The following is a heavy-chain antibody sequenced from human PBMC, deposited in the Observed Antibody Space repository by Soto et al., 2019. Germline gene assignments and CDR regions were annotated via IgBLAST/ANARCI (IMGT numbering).Heavy chain of an antibody. J-gene: IGHJ6*03. CDR2: TRNKAKIYTT. CDR3: ARSSTVNTYYYMDV. Sequence: EVQLVESGGGLVQPGGSLRLSCAASGFTFSDHYMDWVRQAPGKGLEWVGRTRNKAKIYTTEYAASVKGRFTISRDDSKNSLYLQMNSLKTEDTAVYYCARSSTVNTYYYMDVWGKGTTVTVSS. D-gene: IGHD4-4*01. CDR1: GFTFSDHY. V-gene: IGHV3-72*01.